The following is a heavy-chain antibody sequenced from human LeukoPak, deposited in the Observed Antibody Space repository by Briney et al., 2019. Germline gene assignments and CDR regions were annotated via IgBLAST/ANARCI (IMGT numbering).Heavy chain of an antibody. J-gene: IGHJ6*02. Sequence: SETLSLTCTVSGGSISSSSYYWGWIRQPPGKGLEWIGSIYYSGSTYYNPSLKSRVTISVDTSKNQFSLKLSSVTAADTAVYYCARDLSRDYGMDVWGQGTTVTVSS. D-gene: IGHD3-16*02. CDR3: ARDLSRDYGMDV. CDR2: IYYSGST. CDR1: GGSISSSSYY. V-gene: IGHV4-39*07.